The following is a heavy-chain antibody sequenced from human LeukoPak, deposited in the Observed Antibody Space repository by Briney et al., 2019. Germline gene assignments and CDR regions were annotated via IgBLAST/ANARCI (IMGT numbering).Heavy chain of an antibody. D-gene: IGHD2-2*01. CDR3: VKDGSWGDYQFYFYMDV. CDR1: GFTFGSFA. J-gene: IGHJ6*03. Sequence: GGSLRLSYEASGFTFGSFAMSWVRQAPGEGLEWLSGISGSGYYTYYAGSVKGRFTISRDNSKSTLYIEMSSLRVEDTAVYYCVKDGSWGDYQFYFYMDVWGKGDHGHRLL. CDR2: ISGSGYYT. V-gene: IGHV3-23*01.